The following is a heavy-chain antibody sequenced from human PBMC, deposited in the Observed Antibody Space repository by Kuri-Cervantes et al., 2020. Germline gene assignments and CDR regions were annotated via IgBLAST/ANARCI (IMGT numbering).Heavy chain of an antibody. CDR1: GGTFSSYA. CDR2: IIPIFGTA. Sequence: SVKVSCKASGGTFSSYAISWVRQAPGQGLEWMGGIIPIFGTANYAQKFQGRVTITADESTSTAYMELSSLRSEDTAVYYCAREAPTYKVATDYDYMDLWGKGTTGTESS. J-gene: IGHJ6*03. CDR3: AREAPTYKVATDYDYMDL. D-gene: IGHD5-12*01. V-gene: IGHV1-69*13.